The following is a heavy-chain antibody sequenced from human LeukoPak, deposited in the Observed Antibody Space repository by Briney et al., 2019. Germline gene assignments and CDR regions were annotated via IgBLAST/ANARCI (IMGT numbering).Heavy chain of an antibody. V-gene: IGHV1-18*01. CDR2: NSALTGNI. Sequence: ASVKVSCKASGYTFNRYGISRVRQAPGQRPEWMGWNSALTGNIDYAPKFQGRVTMNTDTSTRTAYMELSSLVSADTAVYFCARADPTNTGHEYFDYWGRGTLVTVSS. D-gene: IGHD2/OR15-2a*01. CDR1: GYTFNRYG. CDR3: ARADPTNTGHEYFDY. J-gene: IGHJ4*02.